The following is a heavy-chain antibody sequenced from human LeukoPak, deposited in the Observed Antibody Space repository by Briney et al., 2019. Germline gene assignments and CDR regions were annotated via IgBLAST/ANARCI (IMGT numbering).Heavy chain of an antibody. CDR2: IYPGDSDT. Sequence: GESLKISCKGCGYSFSSYWIGWVRQMPGKGLECMGIIYPGDSDTRYSPSFQGQVTISADKSISTAYLQWSSLKASDTAMYYCANILGGWYGPFDYWGQGTLVTVSS. D-gene: IGHD6-19*01. CDR3: ANILGGWYGPFDY. V-gene: IGHV5-51*01. CDR1: GYSFSSYW. J-gene: IGHJ4*02.